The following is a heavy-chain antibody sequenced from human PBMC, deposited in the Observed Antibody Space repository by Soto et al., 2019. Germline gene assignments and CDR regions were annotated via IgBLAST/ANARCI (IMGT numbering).Heavy chain of an antibody. Sequence: QVQLVESGGGVVQPGRSLRLSCAASGFPFTSYGMHWVREGPDKGLEWVANISYDGSDKYYADSVKGRFTISRDNSKKAQYLQMNSLRPEDTALYYCVGGQYYFDDRGQGTLVSLAS. CDR1: GFPFTSYG. J-gene: IGHJ4*02. CDR2: ISYDGSDK. V-gene: IGHV3-30*03. CDR3: VGGQYYFDD. D-gene: IGHD3-10*01.